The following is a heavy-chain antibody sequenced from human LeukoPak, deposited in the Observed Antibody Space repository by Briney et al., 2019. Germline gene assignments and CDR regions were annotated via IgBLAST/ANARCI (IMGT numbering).Heavy chain of an antibody. D-gene: IGHD3-16*01. CDR3: ARDTVPTSGFDP. Sequence: ASVKVSCKASGYTFTCYYMHWVRHAPGQGLELMGWINRNSGGTNYAQKFQGTVTMTRDTSISTAYMELSRLRSDDTAVYYCARDTVPTSGFDPWGQGTLVTVSS. V-gene: IGHV1-2*02. CDR2: INRNSGGT. CDR1: GYTFTCYY. J-gene: IGHJ5*02.